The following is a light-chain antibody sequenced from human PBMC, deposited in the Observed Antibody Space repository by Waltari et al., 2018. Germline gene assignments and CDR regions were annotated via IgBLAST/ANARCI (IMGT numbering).Light chain of an antibody. CDR2: KAS. Sequence: DIQLTQSPSTLSPSVGDRVTITCRASQSISSWLAWYQQKPGKAPKLLIYKASSVESGVPSRFSGSGSGTEFTLTISSLQPDDFATYYCQQYNSYPLTFGGGTKVEIK. V-gene: IGKV1-5*03. J-gene: IGKJ4*01. CDR1: QSISSW. CDR3: QQYNSYPLT.